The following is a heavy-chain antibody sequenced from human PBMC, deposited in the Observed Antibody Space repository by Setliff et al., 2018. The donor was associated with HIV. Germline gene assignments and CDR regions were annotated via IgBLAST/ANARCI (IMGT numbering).Heavy chain of an antibody. CDR2: ISSSSSYI. Sequence: LRLSCAASGFTFSNYNMNWVRRVQGKGLEWVSSISSSSSYIFYADSVKGRFSISRDNAKNSLYLQVNSLRAEDTAVYYCARDRSVEDVVRGVITDYSYYMDVWGRGTTVTVSS. D-gene: IGHD3-10*01. CDR3: ARDRSVEDVVRGVITDYSYYMDV. V-gene: IGHV3-21*01. J-gene: IGHJ6*03. CDR1: GFTFSNYN.